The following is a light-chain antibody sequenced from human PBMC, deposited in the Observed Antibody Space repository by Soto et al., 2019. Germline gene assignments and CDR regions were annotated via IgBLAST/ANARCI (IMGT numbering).Light chain of an antibody. J-gene: IGKJ1*01. Sequence: EIVLTQSPGTLSLSPGEGATLSCRASQSVSTNFFAWYQQKPGQAPRLLIYGASTRATGIPDRFSGSGSGTDFTLIISRLEPEDFAVYYWQQYARTSRTFGQGPKVDIK. CDR2: GAS. CDR1: QSVSTNF. CDR3: QQYARTSRT. V-gene: IGKV3-20*01.